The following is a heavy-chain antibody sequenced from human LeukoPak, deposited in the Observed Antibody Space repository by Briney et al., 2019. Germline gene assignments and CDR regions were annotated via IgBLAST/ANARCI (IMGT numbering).Heavy chain of an antibody. J-gene: IGHJ3*02. CDR1: GGTFSSYA. V-gene: IGHV1-69*13. CDR3: ARDLVPYYYDSSGHSRWAFDI. Sequence: SVKVSCKSSGGTFSSYAISWVRQPPGQGLEWMGGIISILCTANYAQKFQGRVTITADESTSTAYMELSSLRSEDTAVYYCARDLVPYYYDSSGHSRWAFDIWGQGTMVTVSS. CDR2: IISILCTA. D-gene: IGHD3-22*01.